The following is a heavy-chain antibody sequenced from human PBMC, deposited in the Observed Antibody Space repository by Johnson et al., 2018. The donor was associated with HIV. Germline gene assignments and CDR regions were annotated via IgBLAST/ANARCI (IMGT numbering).Heavy chain of an antibody. CDR1: GFTFSSYA. Sequence: QVQLVESGGGVVQPGRSLRLSCAASGFTFSSYAMHWVRQAPGKGLEWVAVISYDESNKYYVDSVKGRFTISRDNSKNTLYLQMNSLRAEDTAVYYCAREGDGSIVSNGAFDIWGQGTMVTVSS. CDR3: AREGDGSIVSNGAFDI. V-gene: IGHV3-30*04. D-gene: IGHD5/OR15-5a*01. J-gene: IGHJ3*02. CDR2: ISYDESNK.